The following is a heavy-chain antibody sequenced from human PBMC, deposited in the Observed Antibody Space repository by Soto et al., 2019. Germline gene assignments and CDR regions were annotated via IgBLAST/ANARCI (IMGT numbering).Heavy chain of an antibody. CDR3: AKDKDIVLMVYANIYGFDY. J-gene: IGHJ4*02. CDR2: ISGSGGST. Sequence: PGGSLRLSCAASGFTFSSYAMSWVRQAPGKGLEWVSAISGSGGSTYYADSVKGRFTISRDNSKNTLYLQMNSLRAEDTAVYYCAKDKDIVLMVYANIYGFDYWGQGTLVTVSS. V-gene: IGHV3-23*01. D-gene: IGHD2-8*01. CDR1: GFTFSSYA.